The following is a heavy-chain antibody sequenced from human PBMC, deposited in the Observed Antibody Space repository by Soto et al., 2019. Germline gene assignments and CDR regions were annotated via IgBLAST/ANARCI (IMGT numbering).Heavy chain of an antibody. Sequence: PSETLSLTCTVSGGSVNGGDYYWRWIRQPPGKGLDWVGYISYSGTTYYKPSLRRRITISLHTSKNQFSLRLASVTAADTDVYYCARTNYGSVWGSYRFDYWGQGTLVTVSS. J-gene: IGHJ4*02. D-gene: IGHD3-16*02. V-gene: IGHV4-30-4*01. CDR1: GGSVNGGDYY. CDR3: ARTNYGSVWGSYRFDY. CDR2: ISYSGTT.